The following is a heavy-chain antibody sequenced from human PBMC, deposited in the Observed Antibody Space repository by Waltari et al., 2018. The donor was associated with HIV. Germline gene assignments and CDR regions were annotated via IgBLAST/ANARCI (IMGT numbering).Heavy chain of an antibody. CDR2: IESDGAST. Sequence: GGVRGSPCGASGFTFSRYWMHWVRQAPGKGLVWVSRIESDGASTNYADSVKGRVTISRDNAKNTLSLQMNSLSVEDTAVYYCVRAGRSSDGFDVWGQGTMVTVSS. CDR3: VRAGRSSDGFDV. CDR1: GFTFSRYW. V-gene: IGHV3-74*01. J-gene: IGHJ3*01. D-gene: IGHD6-6*01.